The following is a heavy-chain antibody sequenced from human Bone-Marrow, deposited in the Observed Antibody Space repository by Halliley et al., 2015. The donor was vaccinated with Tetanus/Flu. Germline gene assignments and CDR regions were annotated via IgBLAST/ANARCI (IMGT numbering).Heavy chain of an antibody. J-gene: IGHJ4*02. V-gene: IGHV4-61*01. Sequence: LRLSCTVSGGSVNDGNYYWSWIRQPPGKRLEWMGFTYYTGSTTDNPSLKSRVTMSVDTPKNQFSLRLWSVTSADTAVYYCARVGYDRFLDNWGQGTLVTVSS. CDR3: ARVGYDRFLDN. D-gene: IGHD5-12*01. CDR1: GGSVNDGNYY. CDR2: TYYTGST.